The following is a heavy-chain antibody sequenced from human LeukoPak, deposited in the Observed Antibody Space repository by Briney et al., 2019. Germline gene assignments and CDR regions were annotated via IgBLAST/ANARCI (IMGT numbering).Heavy chain of an antibody. D-gene: IGHD6-19*01. CDR1: GFTFSGYA. Sequence: GRSLRLSCAASGFTFSGYAMHWVRQAPGKGLEWVAVISYDGSNKYYADSVKGRFTISRDNAKNSLSLQMNSLRAEDTAVYYCARAIAVAGPYYFDYWGQGTLVTVSS. CDR3: ARAIAVAGPYYFDY. J-gene: IGHJ4*02. V-gene: IGHV3-30-3*01. CDR2: ISYDGSNK.